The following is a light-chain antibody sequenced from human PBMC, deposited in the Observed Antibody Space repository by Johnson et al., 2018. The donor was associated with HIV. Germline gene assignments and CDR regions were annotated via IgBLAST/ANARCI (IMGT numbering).Light chain of an antibody. CDR3: GTWDSSLSGYV. V-gene: IGLV1-51*01. CDR2: DNS. J-gene: IGLJ1*01. CDR1: RSNIGDNF. Sequence: QSVLTQPPSVSAAPGQKVTISCSGNRSNIGDNFVSWYQHLPGTAPKLLVYDNSKRPSGIPDRFSATKSGTSATLGITGLQPGDEAAYYCGTWDSSLSGYVFVTGTKVTVL.